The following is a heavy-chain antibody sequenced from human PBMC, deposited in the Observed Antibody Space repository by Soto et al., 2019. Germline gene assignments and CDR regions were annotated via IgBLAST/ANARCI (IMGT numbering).Heavy chain of an antibody. V-gene: IGHV1-3*01. CDR1: GYTFTSYA. CDR3: ARDRDWTYYFDY. CDR2: INAGNGNT. D-gene: IGHD1-1*01. J-gene: IGHJ4*02. Sequence: GASVKVSCKASGYTFTSYAMHWVRQAPGQRLEWMGWINAGNGNTKYSQKFQGRVTITRDTSASTAYMELSSLRSEDTAVYYCARDRDWTYYFDYWGQGTLVTVSS.